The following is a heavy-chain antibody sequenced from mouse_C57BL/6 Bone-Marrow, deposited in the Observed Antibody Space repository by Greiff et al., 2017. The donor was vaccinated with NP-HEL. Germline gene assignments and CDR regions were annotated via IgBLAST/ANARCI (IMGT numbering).Heavy chain of an antibody. D-gene: IGHD2-1*01. J-gene: IGHJ3*01. CDR1: GYSFTGYY. Sequence: EVHLVESGPELVKPGASVKISCKASGYSFTGYYMNWVKQSPEKSLEWIGEINPSTGGTTYNQEFKAKATLTVDKSSSTAYMQLKSLTSEDSAVYYCAREGPYGNSWFAYWGQGTLVTVSA. CDR2: INPSTGGT. V-gene: IGHV1-42*01. CDR3: AREGPYGNSWFAY.